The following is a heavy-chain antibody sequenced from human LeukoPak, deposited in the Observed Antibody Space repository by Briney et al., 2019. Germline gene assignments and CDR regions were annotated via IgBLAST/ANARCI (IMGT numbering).Heavy chain of an antibody. CDR2: ISSSGSTI. J-gene: IGHJ4*02. V-gene: IGHV3-48*03. D-gene: IGHD5-18*01. CDR1: GFTFSSYA. CDR3: AGGEGYSYGPNFDY. Sequence: QSGGSLRLSCAASGFTFSSYAMSWVRQARGKGLERVSYISSSGSTIYYADSVKGRFTISRDNAKNSLYLQMNSLIAEDTAVYYCAGGEGYSYGPNFDYWGQGTLVTVSS.